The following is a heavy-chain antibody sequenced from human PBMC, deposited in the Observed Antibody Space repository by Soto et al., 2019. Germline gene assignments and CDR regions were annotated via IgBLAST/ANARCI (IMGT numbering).Heavy chain of an antibody. Sequence: SQTLSLTCAISGDSVSSNSAAWNWIRQSPSRGLEWLGRTYYRSKWYNDYAVSVKSRITINPDTSKNQFSLQLNSVTPEDTAVYYCARDKQSWEQLVGLEQWLNREDYYYYGMDVWGQGTTVTVSS. V-gene: IGHV6-1*01. CDR3: ARDKQSWEQLVGLEQWLNREDYYYYGMDV. D-gene: IGHD6-19*01. J-gene: IGHJ6*02. CDR2: TYYRSKWYN. CDR1: GDSVSSNSAA.